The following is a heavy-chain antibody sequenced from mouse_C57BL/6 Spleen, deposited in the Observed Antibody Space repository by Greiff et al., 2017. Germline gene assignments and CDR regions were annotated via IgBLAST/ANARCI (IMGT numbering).Heavy chain of an antibody. CDR2: INPNYGTT. J-gene: IGHJ3*01. Sequence: VQLQQSGPELVKPGASVKISCKASGYSFTDYNMNWVKQSNGKSLEWIGVINPNYGTTSYNKKFKGKATLTVDQSSSTAYMQLNSLTSADSAVYYCARWYTVVGEPSWFADWGKGTLVTVSA. CDR3: ARWYTVVGEPSWFAD. D-gene: IGHD1-1*01. CDR1: GYSFTDYN. V-gene: IGHV1-39*01.